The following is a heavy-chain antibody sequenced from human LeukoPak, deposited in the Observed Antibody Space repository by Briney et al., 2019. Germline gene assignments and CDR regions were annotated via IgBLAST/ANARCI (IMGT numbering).Heavy chain of an antibody. V-gene: IGHV3-7*01. J-gene: IGHJ4*02. CDR3: AFPVRELRY. CDR2: IKSDGSEK. Sequence: GGSLRLSCAASGFTFSTYWMSWVRQTPGKGLECVANIKSDGSEKYYVDSVKGRFTVSRDNAKNSLYLQMNSLRAEDTAIYYCAFPVRELRYWGQGTLVALSS. D-gene: IGHD3-10*01. CDR1: GFTFSTYW.